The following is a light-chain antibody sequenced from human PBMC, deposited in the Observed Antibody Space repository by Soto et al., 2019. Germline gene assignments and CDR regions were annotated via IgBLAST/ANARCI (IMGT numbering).Light chain of an antibody. V-gene: IGLV2-8*01. Sequence: QSVLTQPPSASGSPGQAGSISCTGTSNDVGAYNYVSWYQQHPGKAPKVMIYEVNKRPSGVPDRFSGSKSGNTASLTVSGLQAEDEADYYCSSFAVSNSFVFGTGTKVTVL. CDR3: SSFAVSNSFV. CDR1: SNDVGAYNY. J-gene: IGLJ1*01. CDR2: EVN.